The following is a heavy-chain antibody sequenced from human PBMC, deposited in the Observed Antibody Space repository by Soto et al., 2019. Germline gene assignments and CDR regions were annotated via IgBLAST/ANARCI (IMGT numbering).Heavy chain of an antibody. CDR1: GYTFTSYG. Sequence: QVQLVQSGAELKKPGASVKVSCQASGYTFTSYGISWVRQAPGQGLEWMGWLSTYSGKTSYPQKFQGRVTLTTDTATSTVYMEMSSLRSDDTAVYYCARATSAGLPAAGSAEDYWGQRTLVTVSS. J-gene: IGHJ4*02. CDR3: ARATSAGLPAAGSAEDY. CDR2: LSTYSGKT. D-gene: IGHD6-13*01. V-gene: IGHV1-18*01.